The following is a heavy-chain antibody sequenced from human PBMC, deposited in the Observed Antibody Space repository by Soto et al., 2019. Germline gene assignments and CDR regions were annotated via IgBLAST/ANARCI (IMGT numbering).Heavy chain of an antibody. V-gene: IGHV3-13*01. CDR1: GFTFSSYD. J-gene: IGHJ6*02. CDR3: ARDPYEWGMDV. D-gene: IGHD1-26*01. Sequence: EGQLVESGGDLVQPGGSLRRSCAASGFTFSSYDMQWVRQRPGRGMEWVSAVGTAGDTHYAGPVKGRVTVSRDNDKNSRYLQMDGLRVEDTGVYYCARDPYEWGMDVCGRGTTVTVSS. CDR2: VGTAGDT.